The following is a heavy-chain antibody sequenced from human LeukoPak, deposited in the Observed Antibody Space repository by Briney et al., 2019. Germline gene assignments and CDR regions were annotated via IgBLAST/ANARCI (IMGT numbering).Heavy chain of an antibody. D-gene: IGHD6-13*01. V-gene: IGHV1-69*13. CDR3: ARRSSSWYNWFDP. J-gene: IGHJ5*02. CDR2: IIPIFGTA. Sequence: SVKASCKASGGTFSSYAISWVRQAPGQGLEWMGGIIPIFGTANYAQKFQGRVTITADESTSTAYMELSSLRSEDTAVYYCARRSSSWYNWFDPWGQGTLVTVSS. CDR1: GGTFSSYA.